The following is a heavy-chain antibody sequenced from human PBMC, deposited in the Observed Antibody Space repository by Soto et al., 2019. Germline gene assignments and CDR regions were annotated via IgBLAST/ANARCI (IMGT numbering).Heavy chain of an antibody. CDR2: IYYSGST. J-gene: IGHJ4*02. CDR1: GGSISSYY. V-gene: IGHV4-59*01. D-gene: IGHD3-16*02. Sequence: PSETLSLTCTVSGGSISSYYWSWIRQPPGKGLEWIGYIYYSGSTNYNPSLKSRVTISVDTSKNQFSLKLSSVTAADTAVYYCARVGPTATRLRLGELSAYFDYWRQRTLVTACS. CDR3: ARVGPTATRLRLGELSAYFDY.